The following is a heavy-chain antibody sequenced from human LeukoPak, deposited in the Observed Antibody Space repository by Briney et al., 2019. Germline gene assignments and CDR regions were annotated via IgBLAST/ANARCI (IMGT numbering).Heavy chain of an antibody. V-gene: IGHV4-59*01. Sequence: SETLSLTCTVSGGSISGYYWSWIRQPPGKGLEWSGYIYYSGSTNYNPSLKSRVTISVDTSKNQFSLKLSSVTAADTAVYYCARIRNWGTYYFDYWGQGTLVTVSS. CDR1: GGSISGYY. J-gene: IGHJ4*02. CDR2: IYYSGST. D-gene: IGHD7-27*01. CDR3: ARIRNWGTYYFDY.